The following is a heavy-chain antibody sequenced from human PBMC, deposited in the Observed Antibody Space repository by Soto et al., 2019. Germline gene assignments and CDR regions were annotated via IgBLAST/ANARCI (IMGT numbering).Heavy chain of an antibody. CDR2: IHNSGTT. J-gene: IGHJ5*02. CDR3: ARGVTFGGVIAPRFDP. CDR1: GGSISSGDYY. D-gene: IGHD3-16*02. Sequence: SETLSLTCSVSGGSISSGDYYWIWIRQHPGKGLEWIGYIHNSGTTYYIPPLKSRVAMTVDTSKNQLSLKLTSVTAADTAVYYCARGVTFGGVIAPRFDPWGQGTPVTVSS. V-gene: IGHV4-31*03.